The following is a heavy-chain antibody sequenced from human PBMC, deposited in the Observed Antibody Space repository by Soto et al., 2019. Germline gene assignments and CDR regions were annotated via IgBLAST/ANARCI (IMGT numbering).Heavy chain of an antibody. V-gene: IGHV3-48*01. J-gene: IGHJ4*02. CDR2: IDSGGGTI. CDR3: ARRTSGWYSDY. CDR1: GFTFSSYS. Sequence: EVQLVESGGGLVQPGGSLRLSCAASGFTFSSYSMIWVRQPPGKGLECISYIDSGGGTIYQTDSVKGRFTISRDNAKNSLYLQMNSLRGEDTAVYCCARRTSGWYSDYWGLGTLVTVSS. D-gene: IGHD6-19*01.